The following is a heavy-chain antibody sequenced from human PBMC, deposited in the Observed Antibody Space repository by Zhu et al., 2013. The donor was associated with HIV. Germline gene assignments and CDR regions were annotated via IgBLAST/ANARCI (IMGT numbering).Heavy chain of an antibody. V-gene: IGHV3-30-3*01. CDR1: GFTFSNHA. J-gene: IGHJ3*01. D-gene: IGHD1-1*01. CDR2: ISYDGINK. CDR3: ARRKVEGTGPSREAHASDV. Sequence: VQLVESGGGVVQPGRSLRLSCVASGFTFSNHALHWVRQAPGKGLEWVAVISYDGINKFYVDSVRGRFTISRDNSKNALYLQMNSLRAEDTGVYYCARRKVEGTGPSREAHASDVWGQGTMVTVSS.